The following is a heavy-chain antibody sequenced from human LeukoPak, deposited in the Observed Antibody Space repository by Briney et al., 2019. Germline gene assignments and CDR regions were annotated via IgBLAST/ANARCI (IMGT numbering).Heavy chain of an antibody. CDR3: ARASPIHSYYVSGTWRSFDY. J-gene: IGHJ4*02. D-gene: IGHD3-10*01. CDR2: INPSGGST. V-gene: IGHV1-46*01. CDR1: GYTFTTYV. Sequence: ASVKVSCKASGYTFTTYVITWVRQAPGQGLEWMGIINPSGGSTSYAQKFQGRVTMTRDTSTSTVYMEVSSLRSEDTAVYYCARASPIHSYYVSGTWRSFDYWGRGTLVTVSS.